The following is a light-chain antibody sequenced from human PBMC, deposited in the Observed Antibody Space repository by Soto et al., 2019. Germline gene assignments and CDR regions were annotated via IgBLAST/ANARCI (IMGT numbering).Light chain of an antibody. CDR1: SFNIVSNT. CDR3: AAWDDSLNGARYV. V-gene: IGLV1-44*01. CDR2: SNN. J-gene: IGLJ1*01. Sequence: SVLTQPASGCGTPGQRVTISCSVSSFNIVSNTVNWYQHLPGTAPKLLIYSNNQRPSGVPDRFSGSKSGTSASLAISGLQSEDEADYYCAAWDDSLNGARYVFGTGTKVT.